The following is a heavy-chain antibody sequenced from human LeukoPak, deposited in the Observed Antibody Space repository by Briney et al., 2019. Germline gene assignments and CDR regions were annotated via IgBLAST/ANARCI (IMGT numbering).Heavy chain of an antibody. Sequence: GASVKVSCKASGYTFTSYGISWVRQAPGQGLGWMGWISAYNGNTNYAQKLQGGVTMTTDTSTSTAYMELRSLRSDDTAVYYCARVYCSGGSCEPIDYWGQGTLVTVSS. V-gene: IGHV1-18*01. D-gene: IGHD2-15*01. CDR2: ISAYNGNT. CDR1: GYTFTSYG. J-gene: IGHJ4*02. CDR3: ARVYCSGGSCEPIDY.